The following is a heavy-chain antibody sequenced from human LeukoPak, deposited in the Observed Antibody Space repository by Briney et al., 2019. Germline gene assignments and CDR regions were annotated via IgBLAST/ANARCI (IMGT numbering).Heavy chain of an antibody. V-gene: IGHV3-7*03. J-gene: IGHJ6*02. CDR2: INHNGNVN. CDR1: GFTFTSYW. CDR3: ARGGGLDV. D-gene: IGHD3-16*01. Sequence: GGSLRLSCAASGFTFTSYWMNWARQAPGKGLEWVASINHNGNVNYYVDSVKGRFTISRDNAKNSLYLQMSNLRAEDTAVYFCARGGGLDVWGQGATVTVSS.